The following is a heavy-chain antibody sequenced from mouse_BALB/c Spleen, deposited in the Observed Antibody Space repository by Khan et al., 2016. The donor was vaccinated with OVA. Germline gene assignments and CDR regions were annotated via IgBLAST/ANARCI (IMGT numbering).Heavy chain of an antibody. CDR1: GFSLSRYN. CDR3: ARDYYRYDGYEAIDY. J-gene: IGHJ4*01. V-gene: IGHV2-6-4*01. D-gene: IGHD2-14*01. Sequence: QVQLKESGPGLVAPSQSLSRTCTVSGFSLSRYNIHWVRQPPGKGLEWLGVIWGGGGTDYNSTLKYRLSISKDNSKSHVFLKMNSLQTDDTAMYYCARDYYRYDGYEAIDYWGQGTSVTVSS. CDR2: IWGGGGT.